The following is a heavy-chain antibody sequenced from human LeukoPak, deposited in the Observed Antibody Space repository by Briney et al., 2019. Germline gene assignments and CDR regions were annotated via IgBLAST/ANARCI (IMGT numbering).Heavy chain of an antibody. Sequence: ASVKVSCKASGFTFTSYGISWVRQAPGQGLEWMGWISAYNGNTNYAQKLQGRVTMTTDTSTGTAYMELRSLRSDDTAVYYCARDYYDFWSGYFTRRFDPWGQGTLVTVSS. CDR2: ISAYNGNT. J-gene: IGHJ5*02. CDR1: GFTFTSYG. V-gene: IGHV1-18*01. D-gene: IGHD3-3*01. CDR3: ARDYYDFWSGYFTRRFDP.